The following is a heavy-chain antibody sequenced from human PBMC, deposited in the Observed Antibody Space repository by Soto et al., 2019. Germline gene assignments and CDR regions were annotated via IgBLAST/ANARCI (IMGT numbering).Heavy chain of an antibody. D-gene: IGHD5-12*01. CDR1: GFTFDDYA. V-gene: IGHV3-9*01. CDR2: ISWNSGTI. CDR3: AKDRRGRLRHIDY. J-gene: IGHJ4*02. Sequence: GGSLRLSCAASGFTFDDYAMHWVRQVPGKGLEWVSGISWNSGTIGYADSVKGRFTISRDNAKNSLHLQMNSLRAEDTALYYCAKDRRGRLRHIDYWGQGTLVTVSS.